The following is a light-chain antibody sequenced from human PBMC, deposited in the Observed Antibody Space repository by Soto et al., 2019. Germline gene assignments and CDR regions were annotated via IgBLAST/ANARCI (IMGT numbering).Light chain of an antibody. Sequence: EIVLTQSPGTLSLSPGERATLSCRASQSVSSSYLAWYQQKPGQAPRLLIYGASSRATGIPDRFSGSGSGTDFTLTSSSLEPEDFAVYYCQQYGSSPNTFGQGTKLEIK. V-gene: IGKV3-20*01. CDR2: GAS. J-gene: IGKJ2*01. CDR3: QQYGSSPNT. CDR1: QSVSSSY.